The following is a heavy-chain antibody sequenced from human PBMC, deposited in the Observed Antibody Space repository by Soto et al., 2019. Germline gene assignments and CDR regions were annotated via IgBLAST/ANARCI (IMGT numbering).Heavy chain of an antibody. D-gene: IGHD4-17*01. Sequence: QVQLVQSGAEVKKPGSSVKVSCKASGGTFSSYAISWVRQAPGQGLEWMGGIIPIFGTANYAQKFQGRVTITADESTSTAHMKLSSLRSEDTAVYYCAGSEGYGDYILRRFDPWGQGTLVTVSS. CDR1: GGTFSSYA. J-gene: IGHJ5*02. CDR3: AGSEGYGDYILRRFDP. CDR2: IIPIFGTA. V-gene: IGHV1-69*12.